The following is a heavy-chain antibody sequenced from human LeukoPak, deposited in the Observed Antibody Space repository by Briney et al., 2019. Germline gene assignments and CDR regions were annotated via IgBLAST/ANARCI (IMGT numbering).Heavy chain of an antibody. CDR3: ARVAVSGDN. V-gene: IGHV4-34*01. D-gene: IGHD6-19*01. Sequence: SETLSLTCAVYGGSFGGYYWSWIRQPPGKGLEWIGEINHSGSTNYNPSLKSRVTISVDTSKNQFSLKLSSVTAADTAVYYCARVAVSGDNWGQGTLVTVSS. J-gene: IGHJ4*02. CDR2: INHSGST. CDR1: GGSFGGYY.